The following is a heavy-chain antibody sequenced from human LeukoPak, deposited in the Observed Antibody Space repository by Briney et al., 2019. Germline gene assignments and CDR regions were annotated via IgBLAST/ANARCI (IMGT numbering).Heavy chain of an antibody. D-gene: IGHD5-18*01. CDR2: TYYRSKWYN. J-gene: IGHJ3*02. CDR3: ARGGQGDGYSADEAFDI. Sequence: SQTLSLTCVISGDSVSSNSSWNWIRQSPSRGLEWLGRTYYRSKWYNDYVVSVKSRININPDTSKNRFSLQLNSVTPEDTAVYSCARGGQGDGYSADEAFDIWGQGTMVTVS. CDR1: GDSVSSNSS. V-gene: IGHV6-1*01.